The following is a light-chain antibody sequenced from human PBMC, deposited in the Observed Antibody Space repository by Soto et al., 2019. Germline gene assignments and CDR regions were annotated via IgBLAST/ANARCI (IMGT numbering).Light chain of an antibody. CDR3: SSYRGSTTLVV. CDR2: EVN. Sequence: QSALTQPAFVSGSPGQSITISCTGTSSDVGGFEYVSWYQQHPGKAPKLMIYEVNNRPSGVSSRFSGSKSGNTASLTISGLQTDDEADYYCSSYRGSTTLVVFGGGTKLTVL. CDR1: SSDVGGFEY. J-gene: IGLJ2*01. V-gene: IGLV2-14*01.